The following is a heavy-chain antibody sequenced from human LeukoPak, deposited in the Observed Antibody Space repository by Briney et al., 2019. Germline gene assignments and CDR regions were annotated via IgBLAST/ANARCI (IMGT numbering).Heavy chain of an antibody. Sequence: GGSLRLSCAASGFTFSSYGMHWVRQAPGKGLEWVAVIWYDGSNKYYADSVKGRFTISRDNSKNTLYLQMNSLRAKDTAVYYCARARGENDILTGYPGAFDIWGQGTMVTVSS. CDR3: ARARGENDILTGYPGAFDI. CDR2: IWYDGSNK. V-gene: IGHV3-33*01. D-gene: IGHD3-9*01. CDR1: GFTFSSYG. J-gene: IGHJ3*02.